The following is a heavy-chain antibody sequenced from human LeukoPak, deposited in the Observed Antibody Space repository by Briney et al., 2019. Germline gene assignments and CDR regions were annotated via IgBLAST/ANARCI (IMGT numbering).Heavy chain of an antibody. J-gene: IGHJ3*02. CDR1: GFTFSSYA. CDR2: ISYDGNIK. V-gene: IGHV3-30*04. CDR3: ARDYLMGGTTGKAFDI. Sequence: GRSLRLSCAASGFTFSSYATHWVRQAPGKGLEWVAVISYDGNIKYYTDSVKGRFTISRDNSKNTLYLQMNSLRAEDTAVYYCARDYLMGGTTGKAFDIWGQGTMVTISS. D-gene: IGHD1-26*01.